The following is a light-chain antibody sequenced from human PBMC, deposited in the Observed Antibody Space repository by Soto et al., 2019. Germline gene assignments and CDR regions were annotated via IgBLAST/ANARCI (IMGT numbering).Light chain of an antibody. CDR1: SSDIGAYKF. V-gene: IGLV2-8*01. J-gene: IGLJ2*01. CDR3: SLYAGTKSVV. CDR2: EVS. Sequence: QSALTQPPSASGSPGQSVAISCTGTSSDIGAYKFVSWYQQHPGKAPKLIIYEVSIRPSGVPDRFSGSKSGNTASLTVSGLLAEDGAEYYFSLYAGTKSVVFGGGTKLTVL.